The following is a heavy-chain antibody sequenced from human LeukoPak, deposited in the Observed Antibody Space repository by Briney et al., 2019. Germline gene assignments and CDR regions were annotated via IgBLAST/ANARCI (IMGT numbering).Heavy chain of an antibody. V-gene: IGHV3-7*05. D-gene: IGHD1-1*01. Sequence: GGSLRLSCAASGSTFSNYWMIWVRQAPGKGLEWVGNIKQDGSEKRYADSVRGRFSISRDNAQTSLYLQMNSLRAEDTAVYYCARASDPSLQLTWGQGTLVTVSS. CDR1: GSTFSNYW. CDR2: IKQDGSEK. J-gene: IGHJ5*02. CDR3: ARASDPSLQLT.